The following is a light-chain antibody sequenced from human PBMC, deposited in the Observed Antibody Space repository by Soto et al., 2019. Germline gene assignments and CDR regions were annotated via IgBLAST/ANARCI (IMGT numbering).Light chain of an antibody. Sequence: QSVLAQPPSVSGAPGQKVTISCTGTSSDIGVYNYVSWYQLHPGKVPKLLIYEVTNRPSGVSNRFSGSKSGNTASLTISGLQTKDEADYYCSSFTSSSTFPFGTGTRSPT. V-gene: IGLV2-14*01. CDR3: SSFTSSSTFP. J-gene: IGLJ1*01. CDR2: EVT. CDR1: SSDIGVYNY.